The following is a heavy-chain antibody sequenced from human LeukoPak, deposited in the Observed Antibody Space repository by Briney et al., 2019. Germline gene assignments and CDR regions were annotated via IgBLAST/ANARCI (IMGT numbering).Heavy chain of an antibody. Sequence: PSETLSLTYAVSGVSFNDYYWSWVRQTPGKGLEWIGGINHSGYTNNSPSLKSRVTISIDTSRKQFSLNLRSVTVADTGIYYCTRMTTGHDYWGQGTLVTVSS. V-gene: IGHV4-34*01. J-gene: IGHJ4*02. CDR3: TRMTTGHDY. D-gene: IGHD4-17*01. CDR2: INHSGYT. CDR1: GVSFNDYY.